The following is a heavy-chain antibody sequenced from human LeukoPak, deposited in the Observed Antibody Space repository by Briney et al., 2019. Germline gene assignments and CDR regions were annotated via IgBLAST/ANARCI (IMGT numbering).Heavy chain of an antibody. CDR2: IYYSGST. Sequence: PSETLSLTCTVSGSSISSYYWSWIRQPPGKGLEWIGYIYYSGSTNYNPSLKSRVTISVDTSKNQFSLKLSSVTAADTAVYYCAREPYAFDIWGQGTMVTVSS. CDR1: GSSISSYY. J-gene: IGHJ3*02. V-gene: IGHV4-59*12. CDR3: AREPYAFDI.